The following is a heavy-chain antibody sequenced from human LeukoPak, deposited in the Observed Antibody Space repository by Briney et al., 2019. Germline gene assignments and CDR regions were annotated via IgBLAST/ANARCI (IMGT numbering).Heavy chain of an antibody. D-gene: IGHD1-7*01. CDR2: IYGSGIN. CDR3: ARQLRGYYYYYMDV. Sequence: SETLSLTCTVSGGSISNYYWSWVRLPAGKGLEWIGRIYGSGINNYNPSRKSGVTISVETSKNKFSLKRRAVTAADTAVYYCARQLRGYYYYYMDVWGKGTTVTISS. CDR1: GGSISNYY. J-gene: IGHJ6*03. V-gene: IGHV4-4*07.